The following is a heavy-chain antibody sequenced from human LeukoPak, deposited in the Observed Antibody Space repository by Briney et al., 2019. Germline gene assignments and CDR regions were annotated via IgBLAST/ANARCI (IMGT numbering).Heavy chain of an antibody. CDR3: AKDPPRSRAIVDAFDI. D-gene: IGHD3-22*01. CDR2: ISNSGSST. CDR1: GFTFSNYG. V-gene: IGHV3-23*01. Sequence: GGSLRLSCAASGFTFSNYGMIWVRQAPGKGLEWGSVISNSGSSTDYADSVKGRFTISRDNSQNTLYLQMNSLRAEDTAVYYCAKDPPRSRAIVDAFDIWGQGTLVTVSS. J-gene: IGHJ3*02.